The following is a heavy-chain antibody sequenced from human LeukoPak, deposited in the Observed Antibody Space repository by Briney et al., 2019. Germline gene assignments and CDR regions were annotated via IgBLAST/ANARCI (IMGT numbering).Heavy chain of an antibody. CDR3: ARDDFSGSYCN. V-gene: IGHV3-7*01. CDR2: IKGDGSEK. Sequence: GGSLRLSCAASGFTFSDNWMSWVRQAPGKGLEWVANIKGDGSEKYYVDSVKGRFTISRDNTKNSLYLQMNSLRADDAATYYCARDDFSGSYCNWGQGTLVTVSS. D-gene: IGHD1-26*01. J-gene: IGHJ4*02. CDR1: GFTFSDNW.